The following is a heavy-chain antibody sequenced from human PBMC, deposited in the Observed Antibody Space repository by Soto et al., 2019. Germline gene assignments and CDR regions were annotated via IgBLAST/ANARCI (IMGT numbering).Heavy chain of an antibody. CDR3: ARTPDH. CDR1: GGSISSGGYY. Sequence: QVQLQESGPGLVKPSQTLSLTCTVSGGSISSGGYYWSWIRQHPGKGLEWIGYIYYSGSTYYNPSXXXXXXXXXXXXXXXXXXXXXXXXAXXTXXYXCARTPDHWGQGTLVTVSS. D-gene: IGHD1-7*01. V-gene: IGHV4-31*01. J-gene: IGHJ4*02. CDR2: IYYSGST.